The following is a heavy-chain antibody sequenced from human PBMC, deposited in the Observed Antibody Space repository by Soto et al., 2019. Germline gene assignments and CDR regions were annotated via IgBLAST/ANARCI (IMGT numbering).Heavy chain of an antibody. D-gene: IGHD1-26*01. CDR3: ARHGVGATRAGGVWFDP. CDR1: GYSFTSYW. V-gene: IGHV5-10-1*01. J-gene: IGHJ5*02. Sequence: PGESLKISCKGSGYSFTSYWISWVRQMPGKGLEWMGRIDPSDSYTNYSPSFQGHVTISADKSISTAYLQWSSLKASDTAMYYCARHGVGATRAGGVWFDPWGQGTLVTVS. CDR2: IDPSDSYT.